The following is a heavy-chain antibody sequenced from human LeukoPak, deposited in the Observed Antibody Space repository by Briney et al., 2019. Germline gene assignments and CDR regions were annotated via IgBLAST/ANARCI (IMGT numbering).Heavy chain of an antibody. Sequence: GASVNVSCKASGYTFTSYDFNWVRQATGQRPEWMGWMSPNSGDTGYAQKFQDRVIMTRNTSISTAYMELSSLRSDDTAVYYCARGPPNWGYDYWGPGTLVTVSS. D-gene: IGHD7-27*01. CDR2: MSPNSGDT. J-gene: IGHJ4*02. CDR1: GYTFTSYD. CDR3: ARGPPNWGYDY. V-gene: IGHV1-8*01.